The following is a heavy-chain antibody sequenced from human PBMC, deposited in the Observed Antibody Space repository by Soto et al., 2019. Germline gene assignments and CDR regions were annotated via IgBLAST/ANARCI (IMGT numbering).Heavy chain of an antibody. CDR1: GFMCNNYA. CDR3: AKGLYYYDSSGYRLFDY. J-gene: IGHJ4*02. V-gene: IGHV3-23*01. Sequence: PRWSLRLSCAASGFMCNNYAMSWFRQAPGKGLEWVSTVSVSGGTTYYADSLKGRFTISRDNSKKTVYLQMNRLRADDTAIYYCAKGLYYYDSSGYRLFDYWGQGTLVTVSS. D-gene: IGHD3-22*01. CDR2: VSVSGGTT.